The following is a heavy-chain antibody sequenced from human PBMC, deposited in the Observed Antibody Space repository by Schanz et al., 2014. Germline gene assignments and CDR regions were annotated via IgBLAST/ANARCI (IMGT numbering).Heavy chain of an antibody. CDR1: GFIFSAYT. D-gene: IGHD1-7*01. Sequence: EVQLVESGGGLVKPGESLRLSCAASGFIFSAYTMNWVRQAPGKGLEWVSTLSGSGAGTFYADSVKGRFTISRDNSENTLYLQMNSLRAEDTAVYYCAMGGYQLHHWGQGTLVTVSS. CDR2: LSGSGAGT. V-gene: IGHV3-23*04. J-gene: IGHJ4*02. CDR3: AMGGYQLHH.